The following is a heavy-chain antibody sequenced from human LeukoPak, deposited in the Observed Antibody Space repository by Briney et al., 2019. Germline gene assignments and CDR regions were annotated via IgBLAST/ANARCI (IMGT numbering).Heavy chain of an antibody. D-gene: IGHD3-22*01. V-gene: IGHV3-30*03. CDR1: GFTFSSYS. J-gene: IGHJ6*03. CDR3: ARDGDSSGYPRHYMDV. CDR2: ISYDGSNK. Sequence: GGSLRLSCAASGFTFSSYSMNWVRQAPGKGLEWVAVISYDGSNKYYADSVKGRFTISRDNSKNTLYLQMNSLRAEDTAVYYCARDGDSSGYPRHYMDVWGKGTTVTISS.